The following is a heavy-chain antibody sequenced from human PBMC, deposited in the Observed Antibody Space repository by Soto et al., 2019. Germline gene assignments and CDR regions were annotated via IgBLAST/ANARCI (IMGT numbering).Heavy chain of an antibody. Sequence: PGGSMRLSCAASGFTFSSYGLHWVRQDPGKGLEWVAVISYDGSNKYYADSVKGRFTISRDNSKNTLYLQMNSLRAEDTAVYYCASTVDTAIYYYGMDVWGQGTTVTVSS. CDR3: ASTVDTAIYYYGMDV. CDR2: ISYDGSNK. D-gene: IGHD5-18*01. V-gene: IGHV3-30*03. J-gene: IGHJ6*02. CDR1: GFTFSSYG.